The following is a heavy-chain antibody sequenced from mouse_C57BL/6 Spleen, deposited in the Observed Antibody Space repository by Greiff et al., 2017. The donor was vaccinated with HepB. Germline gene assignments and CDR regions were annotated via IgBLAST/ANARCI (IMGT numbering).Heavy chain of an antibody. CDR1: GFTFSSYA. J-gene: IGHJ1*03. Sequence: EVQLVESGEGLVKPGGSLKLSCAASGFTFSSYAMSWVRQTPEKRLEWVAYISSGGDYIYYADTLKGRFTISRDNTRNTLYLQLSSLKSEDTAMYYCTRVTAQASYWYFDVWGTGTTVTVAS. V-gene: IGHV5-9-1*02. CDR3: TRVTAQASYWYFDV. CDR2: ISSGGDYI. D-gene: IGHD3-1*01.